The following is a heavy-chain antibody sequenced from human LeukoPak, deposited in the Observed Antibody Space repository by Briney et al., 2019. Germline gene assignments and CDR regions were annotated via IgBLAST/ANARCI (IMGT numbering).Heavy chain of an antibody. CDR2: ISSSSSYI. Sequence: GGSLRLSCAASGFTFSSYSMNWVRQAPGKGLEWVSSISSSSSYIYYADSVKGRFTISRGNAKNSLYLQMNSLRAEDTAVYYCASSSLRYFDWLLDVWGQGTTVTVSS. CDR1: GFTFSSYS. D-gene: IGHD3-9*01. CDR3: ASSSLRYFDWLLDV. V-gene: IGHV3-21*01. J-gene: IGHJ6*02.